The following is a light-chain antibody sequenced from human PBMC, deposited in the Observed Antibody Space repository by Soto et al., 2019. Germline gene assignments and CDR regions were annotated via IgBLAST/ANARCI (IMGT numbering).Light chain of an antibody. Sequence: QSVLTQPASVSGSPGQSITISCTGTSSDVGGFNSVSWYQLRPGTAPKLILYDVVDRPSGVSYRFSGSESGNTASLTISGLQAADEADYFCSSYTSTMTNVFGSGTKVTVL. CDR2: DVV. J-gene: IGLJ1*01. CDR1: SSDVGGFNS. V-gene: IGLV2-14*03. CDR3: SSYTSTMTNV.